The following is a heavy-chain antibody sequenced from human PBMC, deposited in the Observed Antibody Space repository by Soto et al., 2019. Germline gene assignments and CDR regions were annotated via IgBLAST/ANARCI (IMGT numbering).Heavy chain of an antibody. Sequence: PGGSLRLSCAASGFTFSIYSMSWIRQAPGKGLEWVSYISSSSSYTNYADSVKGRFTISRDNAKNSLYLQMNSLRAEDTAVYYCARQGRAVSSYYFDYWGQGTLVTVSS. CDR2: ISSSSSYT. V-gene: IGHV3-11*03. D-gene: IGHD3-10*01. J-gene: IGHJ4*02. CDR1: GFTFSIYS. CDR3: ARQGRAVSSYYFDY.